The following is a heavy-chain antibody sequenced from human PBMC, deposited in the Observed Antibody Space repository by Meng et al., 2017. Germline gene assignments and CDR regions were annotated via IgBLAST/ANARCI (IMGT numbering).Heavy chain of an antibody. Sequence: QVRLAESGGGVAQPGRSLRLSCAAAGFTFSSYAMHWVRQAPGKGLEWVAVISYDGSNKYYADSVKGRFTISRDNSKNTLYLQMNSLRAEDTAVYYCARGSRDGYNYCFDYWGQGTLVTVSS. J-gene: IGHJ4*02. V-gene: IGHV3-30*01. CDR1: GFTFSSYA. D-gene: IGHD5-24*01. CDR2: ISYDGSNK. CDR3: ARGSRDGYNYCFDY.